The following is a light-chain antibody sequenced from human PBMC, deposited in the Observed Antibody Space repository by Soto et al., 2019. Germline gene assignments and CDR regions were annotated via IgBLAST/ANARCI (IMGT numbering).Light chain of an antibody. CDR3: QQYRDLIS. CDR2: DAS. Sequence: EIQMTQSPSSLSASVGDRVTITCQASQDIRNYLNWYQQKPGKAPELLIFDASNLEPGVSSRFSGSGSATDFSFTISGLQPEDFATYYCQQYRDLISFGGRTKVEVK. J-gene: IGKJ4*01. V-gene: IGKV1-33*01. CDR1: QDIRNY.